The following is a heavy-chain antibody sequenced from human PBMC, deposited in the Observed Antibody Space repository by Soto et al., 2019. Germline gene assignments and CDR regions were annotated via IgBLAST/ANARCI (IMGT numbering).Heavy chain of an antibody. V-gene: IGHV1-69*01. CDR1: GGTFSSYA. D-gene: IGHD5-18*01. CDR2: IIPIFGTA. J-gene: IGHJ6*02. CDR3: AREKESGYSYGYSYYYGMDV. Sequence: QVQLVQSGAEVKKPGSSVKVSCKASGGTFSSYAISWVRQAPGQGLEWMGGIIPIFGTANYAQKFQGRVTITADESTRTAYMELSSLRSEDTAVYYCAREKESGYSYGYSYYYGMDVWGQGTTVTVSS.